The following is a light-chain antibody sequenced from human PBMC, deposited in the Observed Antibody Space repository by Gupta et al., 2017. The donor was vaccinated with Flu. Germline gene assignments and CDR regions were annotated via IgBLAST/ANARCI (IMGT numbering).Light chain of an antibody. CDR2: CDD. CDR1: SADIGGEY. V-gene: IGLV1-47*02. J-gene: IGLJ3*02. CDR3: AASDGRLSDWV. Sequence: FTISCSGSSADIGGEYVFWYQHLPGSAPNLLIYCDDRGSSGVPARFFCSKSASSASLVISGVRSEDDADYYYAASDGRLSDWVFGGGTKLTVL.